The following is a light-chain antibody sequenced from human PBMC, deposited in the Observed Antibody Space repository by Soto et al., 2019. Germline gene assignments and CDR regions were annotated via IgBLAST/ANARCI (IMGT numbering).Light chain of an antibody. J-gene: IGKJ1*01. CDR2: KAS. CDR1: QTIDSW. V-gene: IGKV1-5*03. Sequence: EIQMTQSPSTLSASVGDRVTITCRASQTIDSWLAWYQQRPGKPPNLLIYKASTLASGVPSRFSGSGSGTEFTLTINSLQPDDFATYYCQQYHIYSGTFGQGTNVDIK. CDR3: QQYHIYSGT.